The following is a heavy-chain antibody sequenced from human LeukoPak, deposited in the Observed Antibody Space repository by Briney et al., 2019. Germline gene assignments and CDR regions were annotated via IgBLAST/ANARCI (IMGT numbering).Heavy chain of an antibody. CDR3: ARGGCSSTSCYWFDP. Sequence: ASVKVSCKASGYTFTGYYMHWVRQAPGQGLEWMGWINPNSGGTNYAQKFQDRVTMTRDTSINTAYMELTRLRSDDTAVYYCARGGCSSTSCYWFDPWGQGTLVTVSS. D-gene: IGHD2-2*01. V-gene: IGHV1-2*02. CDR1: GYTFTGYY. CDR2: INPNSGGT. J-gene: IGHJ5*02.